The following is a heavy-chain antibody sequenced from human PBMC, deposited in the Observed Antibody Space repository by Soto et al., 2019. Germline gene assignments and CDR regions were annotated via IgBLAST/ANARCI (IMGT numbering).Heavy chain of an antibody. CDR1: GGTFSSYA. D-gene: IGHD3-10*01. J-gene: IGHJ6*02. CDR3: AMSLQEGSGYGMDF. V-gene: IGHV1-69*13. Sequence: SVKVSCKASGGTFSSYAISWVRQAPGQGLEWMGGIIPIFGTANYAQKFQGRVTITADESTSTAYMELSSLRSEDTAVYYCAMSLQEGSGYGMDFWGQGTTVTVFS. CDR2: IIPIFGTA.